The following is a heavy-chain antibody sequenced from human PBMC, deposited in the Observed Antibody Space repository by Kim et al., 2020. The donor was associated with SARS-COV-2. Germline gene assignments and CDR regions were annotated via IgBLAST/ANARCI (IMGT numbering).Heavy chain of an antibody. CDR3: AREGVTMVRGVMVPDWFDP. CDR1: GYSFTSYW. V-gene: IGHV5-10-1*01. J-gene: IGHJ5*02. D-gene: IGHD3-10*01. CDR2: IDPSDSYT. Sequence: GESLKISCKGSGYSFTSYWISWVRQMPGKGLEWMGRIDPSDSYTNYSPSFQGHVSISADKSISTAYLQWSSLKASDTAMYYCAREGVTMVRGVMVPDWFDPWGQGTLVTVSS.